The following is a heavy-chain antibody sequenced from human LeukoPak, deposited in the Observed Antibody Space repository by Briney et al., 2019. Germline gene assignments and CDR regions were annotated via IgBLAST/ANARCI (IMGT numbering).Heavy chain of an antibody. CDR3: ARDGYSSGWYSISAFDI. CDR2: IYYSGST. V-gene: IGHV4-59*01. Sequence: TSETLSLTCTVSGGSISSYYWSWIRQPPGKGLEWIGYIYYSGSTNYNPSLKSRVTISVDTSKNQFSLKLSSVTAADTAVYYCARDGYSSGWYSISAFDIWGQGTMVTVSS. J-gene: IGHJ3*02. D-gene: IGHD6-19*01. CDR1: GGSISSYY.